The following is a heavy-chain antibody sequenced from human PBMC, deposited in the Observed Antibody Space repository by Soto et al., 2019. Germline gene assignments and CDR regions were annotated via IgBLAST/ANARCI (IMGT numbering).Heavy chain of an antibody. D-gene: IGHD3-10*01. CDR3: ARYPYGSGSYYILYYYYGMDV. J-gene: IGHJ6*02. CDR2: IKQDGSEK. V-gene: IGHV3-7*01. CDR1: GFTFSSYW. Sequence: GGSLRLSCAASGFTFSSYWMSWVRQAPGKWLEWVANIKQDGSEKYYVDSVKGRFTISRDNAKNSLYLQMNSLRAADTAVYYCARYPYGSGSYYILYYYYGMDVWGQGTTVTVSS.